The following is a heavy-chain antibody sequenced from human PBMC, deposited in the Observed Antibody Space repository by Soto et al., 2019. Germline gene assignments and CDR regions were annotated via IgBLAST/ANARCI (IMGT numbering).Heavy chain of an antibody. V-gene: IGHV4-34*01. CDR1: GGSFSGYY. CDR2: INHSGST. D-gene: IGHD5-12*01. Sequence: QVQLQQWGAGLLKPSETLSLTCAVYGGSFSGYYWSWIRQPPGKGLEWIGEINHSGSTNYNPSLKSRVTISVDTSKNQFSLKLSSVTAADTAVYYCARPAPIADGYNDDAFDIWGQGTMVTVSS. J-gene: IGHJ3*02. CDR3: ARPAPIADGYNDDAFDI.